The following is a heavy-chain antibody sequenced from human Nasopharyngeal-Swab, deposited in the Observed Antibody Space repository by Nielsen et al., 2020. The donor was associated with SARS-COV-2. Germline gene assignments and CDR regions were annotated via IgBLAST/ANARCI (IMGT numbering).Heavy chain of an antibody. D-gene: IGHD5-24*01. CDR3: ARDRRDVDNQ. V-gene: IGHV3-53*01. Sequence: GESLKISFAASGFDVSGNYMSWFRQAPGKGLEWVSVMYAGGDIYYADSVKGRFTISRDSSKNTLYLQMNSLRVEDTALYYCARDRRDVDNQWGQGTLVTVSS. CDR2: MYAGGDI. J-gene: IGHJ4*02. CDR1: GFDVSGNY.